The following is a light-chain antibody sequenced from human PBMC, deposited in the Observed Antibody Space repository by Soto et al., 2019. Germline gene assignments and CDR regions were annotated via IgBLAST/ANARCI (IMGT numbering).Light chain of an antibody. CDR3: QQYKSYSWT. V-gene: IGKV1-5*03. CDR1: QSISSW. CDR2: NAS. Sequence: DIQMTQSPSTLSASVGDRVTITCRASQSISSWLAWYQQKPGKAPKLLIYNASSLESGVPSRFSGSGSGTEFTLTLSSLQPDDYETYYCQQYKSYSWTFGQGTKVDI. J-gene: IGKJ1*01.